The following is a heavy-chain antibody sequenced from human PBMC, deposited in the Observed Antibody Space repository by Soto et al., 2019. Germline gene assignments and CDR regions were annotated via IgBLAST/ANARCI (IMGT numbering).Heavy chain of an antibody. D-gene: IGHD7-27*01. CDR3: ARARSDLQILTAYNWFDP. CDR2: IYYSGST. J-gene: IGHJ5*02. CDR1: GGSISSGGYY. V-gene: IGHV4-30-4*08. Sequence: SETLSLTCTVSGGSISSGGYYWSWIRQHPGKGLEWIGYIYYSGSTYYNPSLKSRVTISVDTSKNQFSLKLSSVTAADTAVYYCARARSDLQILTAYNWFDPWGQGTLVTVSS.